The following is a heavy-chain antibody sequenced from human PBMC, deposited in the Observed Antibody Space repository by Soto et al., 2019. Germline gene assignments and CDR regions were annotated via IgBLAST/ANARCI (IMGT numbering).Heavy chain of an antibody. CDR2: ISYDGSNK. CDR3: ARERVVVVTAISYGAFDI. CDR1: GFTFSSYA. V-gene: IGHV3-30-3*01. Sequence: QVQLVESGGGVVQPGRSLRLSCAASGFTFSSYAMHWVRQAPGKGLEWVAVISYDGSNKYYADSVKGRFTISRDNSKNTLYLQMNSLRAEDTAVYYCARERVVVVTAISYGAFDIWGQGTMVTVSS. D-gene: IGHD2-21*02. J-gene: IGHJ3*02.